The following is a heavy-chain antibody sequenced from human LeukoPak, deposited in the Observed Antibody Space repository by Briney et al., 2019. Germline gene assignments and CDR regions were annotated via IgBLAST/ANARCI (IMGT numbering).Heavy chain of an antibody. CDR2: ISYDGSNK. CDR3: ARPPNYYYYYYMDV. CDR1: GFTFTGYW. Sequence: GGSLRLSCAASGFTFTGYWMSWVRQAPGKGLEWVAVISYDGSNKYYADSVKGRFTISRDNSKNTLYLQMNSLRAEDTAVYYCARPPNYYYYYYMDVWGKGTTVTVSS. V-gene: IGHV3-30*03. J-gene: IGHJ6*03.